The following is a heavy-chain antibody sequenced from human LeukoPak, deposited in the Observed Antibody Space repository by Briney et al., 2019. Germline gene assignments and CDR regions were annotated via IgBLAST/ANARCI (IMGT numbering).Heavy chain of an antibody. Sequence: PSETLSLTCAVYGGSFSDYYWSWIRQPPGKGLEWIGEINHSGSTNYNPSLKSRVTISVDTSKNQFSLKLSSVTAADTAVYYCASREVTYFDYWGQGTLVTVSS. V-gene: IGHV4-34*01. CDR3: ASREVTYFDY. CDR1: GGSFSDYY. J-gene: IGHJ4*02. D-gene: IGHD2-21*02. CDR2: INHSGST.